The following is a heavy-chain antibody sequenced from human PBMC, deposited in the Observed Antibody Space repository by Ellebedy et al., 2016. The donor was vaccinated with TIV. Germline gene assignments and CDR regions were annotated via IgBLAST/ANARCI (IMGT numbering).Heavy chain of an antibody. CDR3: ARENNDSGVGGFDY. V-gene: IGHV4-38-2*02. D-gene: IGHD1-26*01. J-gene: IGHJ4*02. Sequence: MPGGSLRLSCTVSGYSISSNYYWGWIRRPPGKGLEWIGSVYYSGSTNYNPSLKSRVTISLDTSKNQFSLKLGSVTAADTAMYYCARENNDSGVGGFDYWGQGTLVTVSS. CDR1: GYSISSNYY. CDR2: VYYSGST.